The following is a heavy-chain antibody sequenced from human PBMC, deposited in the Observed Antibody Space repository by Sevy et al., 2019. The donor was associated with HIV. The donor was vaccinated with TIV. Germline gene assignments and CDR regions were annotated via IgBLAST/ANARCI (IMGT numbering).Heavy chain of an antibody. CDR2: IGGGDT. Sequence: GGSLRLSCATSGFTFNIYAMSWVRQAPGKGLEWVSTIGGGDTYYADSVKGRFTISRDDSKSEVYLQMNSLRADDTAVYYCAKDGVSRNKLWDWFDPWGQGTLVTVSS. CDR1: GFTFNIYA. J-gene: IGHJ5*02. V-gene: IGHV3-23*01. CDR3: AKDGVSRNKLWDWFDP. D-gene: IGHD2-21*01.